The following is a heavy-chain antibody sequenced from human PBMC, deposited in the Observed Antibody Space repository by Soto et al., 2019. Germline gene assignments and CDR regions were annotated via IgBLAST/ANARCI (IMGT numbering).Heavy chain of an antibody. CDR2: ISSSSSYI. Sequence: EVQLVESGGGLVKPGGSLRLSCAASGFTFSSYSMNWVRQAPGKGLEWVSSISSSSSYIYYADSVKGRFTISRDNAKNSLYLQMNILRAEDTAVYYCARDDGGSGWSNDYWGQGTLVTVSS. D-gene: IGHD6-19*01. CDR3: ARDDGGSGWSNDY. CDR1: GFTFSSYS. V-gene: IGHV3-21*01. J-gene: IGHJ4*02.